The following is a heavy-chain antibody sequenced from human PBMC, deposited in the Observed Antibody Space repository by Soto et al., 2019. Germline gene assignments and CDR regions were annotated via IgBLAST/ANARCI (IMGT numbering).Heavy chain of an antibody. Sequence: GESLKISCKGSGYRFTSYWIGWVRQMPGKGLEWMGIIYPGDSDTRYSPSFQGQVTISADKSISTAYLQWSSLKASDTAMYYCARQRAAAGRDYYYGMDVWGQGTTVTVSS. CDR1: GYRFTSYW. V-gene: IGHV5-51*01. CDR3: ARQRAAAGRDYYYGMDV. D-gene: IGHD6-13*01. CDR2: IYPGDSDT. J-gene: IGHJ6*02.